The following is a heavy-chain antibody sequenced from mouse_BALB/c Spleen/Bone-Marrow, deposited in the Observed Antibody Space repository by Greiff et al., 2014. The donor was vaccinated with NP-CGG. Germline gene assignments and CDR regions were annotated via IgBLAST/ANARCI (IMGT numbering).Heavy chain of an antibody. CDR3: AGSYDNWYFDV. D-gene: IGHD2-3*01. CDR1: GYTFTDYN. CDR2: IYPYNGGT. V-gene: IGHV1S29*02. Sequence: EVQLQQSGPELVKPGASVKISCKASGYTFTDYNMHWVKQSHGKSLEWIGYIYPYNGGTGYNQKFKSKATLTVDNSSSTAYMEHRSLTYEDSAVYSGAGSYDNWYFDVWGAGTTVTVSS. J-gene: IGHJ1*01.